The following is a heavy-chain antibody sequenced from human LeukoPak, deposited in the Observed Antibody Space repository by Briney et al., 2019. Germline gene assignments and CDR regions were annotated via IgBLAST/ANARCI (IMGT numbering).Heavy chain of an antibody. CDR3: ASLYYYDNSGYYLGSRHFHH. CDR2: INPTSGAT. CDR1: GYTFTVYY. J-gene: IGHJ1*01. Sequence: ASVKVSCKPSGYTFTVYYIHWVRQAPRQGLEWVGWINPTSGATNYAQKFQGRVTMTRDTSISTAYMELNSLRSDDTAVYYCASLYYYDNSGYYLGSRHFHHWGQGTLVTVSS. V-gene: IGHV1-2*02. D-gene: IGHD3-22*01.